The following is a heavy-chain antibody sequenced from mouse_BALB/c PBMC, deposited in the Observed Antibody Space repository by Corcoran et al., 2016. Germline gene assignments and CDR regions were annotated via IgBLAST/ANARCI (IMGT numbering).Heavy chain of an antibody. CDR2: INTYTGEP. D-gene: IGHD1-1*01. CDR3: AREATEAWFAY. CDR1: GYTFTNYG. J-gene: IGHJ3*01. V-gene: IGHV9-3-1*01. Sequence: QIQLVQSGPELEKPGETVKISCKASGYTFTNYGMNWVKQAPGKGLKWMGWINTYTGEPTYADDFKGRFAFSLETSASTAYLQINNLKNEDTATYCCAREATEAWFAYWGQGTLVTVSA.